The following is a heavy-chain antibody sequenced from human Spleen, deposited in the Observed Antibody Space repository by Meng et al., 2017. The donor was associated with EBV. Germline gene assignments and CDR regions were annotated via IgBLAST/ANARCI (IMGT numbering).Heavy chain of an antibody. Sequence: VLVERPGPGLVRPSGTLPRTCAVSGGSLCSSNWWSWVRQPPGKGLEWIGEIYHSGSTNYNPSLKSGVTISVDKSKNQFSLKLSSVTAADTAVYYCARVYVDTGIDYWGQGSLVTVSS. CDR3: ARVYVDTGIDY. CDR1: GGSLCSSNW. CDR2: IYHSGST. D-gene: IGHD5-18*01. V-gene: IGHV4-4*02. J-gene: IGHJ4*02.